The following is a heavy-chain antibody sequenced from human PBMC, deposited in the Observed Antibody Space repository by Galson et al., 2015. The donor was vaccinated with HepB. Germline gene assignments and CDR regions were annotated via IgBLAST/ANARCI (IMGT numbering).Heavy chain of an antibody. CDR1: GFTFSSYG. V-gene: IGHV3-48*02. CDR3: ARDEMWYSSSLSEYFQH. CDR2: ISSSSSTI. J-gene: IGHJ1*01. D-gene: IGHD6-13*01. Sequence: SLRLSCAASGFTFSSYGMHWVRQAPGKGLEWVSYISSSSSTIYYADSVKGRFTISRDNAKNSLYLQMNSLRDEDTAVYYCARDEMWYSSSLSEYFQHWGQGTLVTVSS.